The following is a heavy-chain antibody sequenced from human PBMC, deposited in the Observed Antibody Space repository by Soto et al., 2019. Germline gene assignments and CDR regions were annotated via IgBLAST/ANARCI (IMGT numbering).Heavy chain of an antibody. CDR3: AKRLARYSSGWYYFDY. V-gene: IGHV3-23*01. CDR2: ISGSGGST. CDR1: GFTFSSYA. Sequence: EVQLLESGGGLVQPGGSLRLSCAASGFTFSSYAMSWVRQAPGKGLEWVSAISGSGGSTYYADSVKGRFTISRDNSKNTLYLQMNRLRAEDTAVYYCAKRLARYSSGWYYFDYWGQGTLSPSPQ. D-gene: IGHD6-19*01. J-gene: IGHJ4*02.